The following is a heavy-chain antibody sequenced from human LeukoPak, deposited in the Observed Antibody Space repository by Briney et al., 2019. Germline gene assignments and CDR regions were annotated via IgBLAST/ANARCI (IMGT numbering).Heavy chain of an antibody. D-gene: IGHD6-19*01. CDR1: GFTVSSNY. Sequence: GGSLRLSCAASGFTVSSNYMSWVRQAPGKGLEWVSVIYSGGSTYYADSVKGRFTISRDNAKNSLYLQMNSLRAEDTAVYYCARDGGWYMESDAFDIWGQGTMVTVSS. CDR2: IYSGGST. V-gene: IGHV3-53*01. J-gene: IGHJ3*02. CDR3: ARDGGWYMESDAFDI.